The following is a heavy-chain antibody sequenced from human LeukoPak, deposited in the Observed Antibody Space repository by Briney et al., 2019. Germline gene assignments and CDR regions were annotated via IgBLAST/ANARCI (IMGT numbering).Heavy chain of an antibody. Sequence: ASVKVSCKASGYTFTSYGISWVRQAPGQGLEWMGWISAYNGNTNYAQKLQGRVTMTTDTSTSTAYMELRSLRSDGTAVYYCARGYNSPYYYYYYYMDVWGKGTTVTVSS. CDR2: ISAYNGNT. CDR3: ARGYNSPYYYYYYYMDV. D-gene: IGHD1-20*01. V-gene: IGHV1-18*01. CDR1: GYTFTSYG. J-gene: IGHJ6*03.